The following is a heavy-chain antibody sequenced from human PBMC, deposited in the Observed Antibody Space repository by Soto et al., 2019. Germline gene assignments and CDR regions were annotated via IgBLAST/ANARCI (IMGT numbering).Heavy chain of an antibody. D-gene: IGHD4-17*01. CDR3: ARNLYGRAFDI. J-gene: IGHJ3*02. Sequence: ASVKVSCKASGYTFTSYGISWVRQAPGQGLEWMGWISAYNGNTNYSKKFQARVIMTSDRFSDTAYMELRSLTYDDTAFYYCARNLYGRAFDIWGQGTMVTVSS. V-gene: IGHV1-18*01. CDR1: GYTFTSYG. CDR2: ISAYNGNT.